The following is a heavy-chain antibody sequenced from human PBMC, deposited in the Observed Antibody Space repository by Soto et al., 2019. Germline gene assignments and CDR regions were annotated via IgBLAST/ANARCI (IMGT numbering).Heavy chain of an antibody. CDR2: TRDKPNNYAA. J-gene: IGHJ4*02. CDR1: GFAFDDYY. Sequence: EGQLVQSGGGLVQPGGSLRLSCTASGFAFDDYYMDWVRQVPGKGLEWIGRTRDKPNNYAAEYVASVKGRFTISRDASKDSMYLQMNTVKTEDTAVYYCARDTGGSYEYGGQGALVIVSS. V-gene: IGHV3-72*01. CDR3: ARDTGGSYEY. D-gene: IGHD1-26*01.